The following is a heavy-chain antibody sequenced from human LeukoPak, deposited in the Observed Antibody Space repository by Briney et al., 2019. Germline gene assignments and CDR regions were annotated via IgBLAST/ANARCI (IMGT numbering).Heavy chain of an antibody. CDR1: GFTFSNYA. D-gene: IGHD6-6*01. Sequence: PGGSLRLSCVVSGFTFSNYAMNWVRQAPGKGLEWVSAISGNGGGIYYADSVKGRFTISRDNSKNTVYLQMSSLRAEDTAVYYCARVLYSSSSDPDYWGQGTLVTVSS. CDR2: ISGNGGGI. CDR3: ARVLYSSSSDPDY. V-gene: IGHV3-23*01. J-gene: IGHJ4*02.